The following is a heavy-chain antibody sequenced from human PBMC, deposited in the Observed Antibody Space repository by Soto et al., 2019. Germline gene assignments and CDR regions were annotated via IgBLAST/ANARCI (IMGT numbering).Heavy chain of an antibody. V-gene: IGHV5-51*01. CDR1: GYSFTNYW. CDR2: IYPGDSET. Sequence: PGESLKISCEGVGYSFTNYWIAWVRQMPGKGPEWMGIIYPGDSETRYSPSFQGQVTISVDKSKNTAYLHWSSLKAPDTAIYYCFILYGAARRGFDYWGPGTLVTVSS. CDR3: FILYGAARRGFDY. J-gene: IGHJ4*02. D-gene: IGHD2-8*01.